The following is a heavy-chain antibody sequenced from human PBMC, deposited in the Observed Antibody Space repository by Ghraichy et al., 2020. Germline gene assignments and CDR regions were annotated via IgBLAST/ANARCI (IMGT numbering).Heavy chain of an antibody. J-gene: IGHJ4*02. CDR3: AKIPGSSRRDFNFDY. CDR1: GFTFSTYA. Sequence: GGSLRLSCAASGFTFSTYAMSWVRQAPGKGLEWVSALSGGGGTTYYADSVKGRFTISRDNSKNTLYLQMSSLRAEDTAVYYCAKIPGSSRRDFNFDYWGQGTLVTVSS. CDR2: LSGGGGTT. D-gene: IGHD6-13*01. V-gene: IGHV3-23*01.